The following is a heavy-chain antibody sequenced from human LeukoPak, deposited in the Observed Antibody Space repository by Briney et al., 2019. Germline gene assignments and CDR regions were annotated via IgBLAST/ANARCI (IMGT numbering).Heavy chain of an antibody. CDR2: MNPNSGNT. D-gene: IGHD6-13*01. Sequence: ASVKVSCQASGYTFTSYDINWVRQATGQGLEWMGWMNPNSGNTGYAQKFQGRVTMTRNTSISTAYMELSSLRSEDTAVYYCARGRYSSSWYDSYYYYYMDVWGKGTTVTVSS. CDR3: ARGRYSSSWYDSYYYYYMDV. J-gene: IGHJ6*03. CDR1: GYTFTSYD. V-gene: IGHV1-8*01.